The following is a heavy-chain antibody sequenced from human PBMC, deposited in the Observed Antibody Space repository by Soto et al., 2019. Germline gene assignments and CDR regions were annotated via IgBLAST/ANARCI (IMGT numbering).Heavy chain of an antibody. Sequence: QVQLVESGGGVVQPGRSLRLSCAASGFTFSSYAMHWVRHAPGKGLEWVAVISYDGSNKYYADSVKGRFTISRDNSKNTLYLQMNSLRAEDTAVYYCARGSDAFDIWGQGTMVTVSS. V-gene: IGHV3-30-3*01. D-gene: IGHD3-10*01. CDR2: ISYDGSNK. CDR1: GFTFSSYA. CDR3: ARGSDAFDI. J-gene: IGHJ3*02.